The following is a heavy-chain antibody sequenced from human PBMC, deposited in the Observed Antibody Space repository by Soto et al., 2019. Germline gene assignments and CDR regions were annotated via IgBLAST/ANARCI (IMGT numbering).Heavy chain of an antibody. D-gene: IGHD2-2*01. V-gene: IGHV3-30-3*01. CDR2: ISYDGSNK. Sequence: QVQLVESGGGVVQPGRSLRLSCAASGFTFSSNAMHWVRQAPGKGLEWVAVISYDGSNKYYADSVKGRFIISRDNAKNTVYLQINSLRPEDTALYYCARAEGGYCSSTKCYQADYWGQGTLVPVSS. CDR1: GFTFSSNA. J-gene: IGHJ4*02. CDR3: ARAEGGYCSSTKCYQADY.